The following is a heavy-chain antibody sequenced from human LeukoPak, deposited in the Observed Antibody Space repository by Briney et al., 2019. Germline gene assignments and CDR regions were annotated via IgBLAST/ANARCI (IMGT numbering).Heavy chain of an antibody. V-gene: IGHV1-8*02. CDR3: ARDPTGYYYYYMDV. CDR2: MNPNSGNT. CDR1: GYTFTSYD. Sequence: ASVKVSCKASGYTFTSYDINWVRQATGQALEWMGWMNPNSGNTGYAQKFQGRVTMTRDTSISTAYMELSRLRSDDTAVYYCARDPTGYYYYYMDVWGKGTTVTVSS. D-gene: IGHD4-17*01. J-gene: IGHJ6*03.